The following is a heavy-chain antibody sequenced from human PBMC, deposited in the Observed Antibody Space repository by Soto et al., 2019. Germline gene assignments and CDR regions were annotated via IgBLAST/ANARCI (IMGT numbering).Heavy chain of an antibody. Sequence: QLHLVQSGAVVKKPGASVTVSCSASGYPVTAYYMHWVRQAPGRGLEWMGGINPATGAANYTQTFQGRVTMTRDTSTGTVFMELSGLTSGDTAVFYCARGGGVGVAGSAAFDMWGQGTLVTVSS. CDR2: INPATGAA. CDR3: ARGGGVGVAGSAAFDM. V-gene: IGHV1-2*02. CDR1: GYPVTAYY. J-gene: IGHJ3*02. D-gene: IGHD3-3*01.